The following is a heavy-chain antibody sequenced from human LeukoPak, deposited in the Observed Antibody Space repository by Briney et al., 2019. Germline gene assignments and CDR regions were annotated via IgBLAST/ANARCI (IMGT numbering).Heavy chain of an antibody. Sequence: GGSLRPSCVASGFAFRDYWTSWGRQAPGKGLEWVANIDQDGSEKYYADSVKGRFTISRDNAKNSLYLQMNSLRAEDTAVYYCARGKRGVDIYWGQGTLVTVSS. CDR3: ARGKRGVDIY. J-gene: IGHJ4*02. D-gene: IGHD3-10*01. V-gene: IGHV3-7*01. CDR1: GFAFRDYW. CDR2: IDQDGSEK.